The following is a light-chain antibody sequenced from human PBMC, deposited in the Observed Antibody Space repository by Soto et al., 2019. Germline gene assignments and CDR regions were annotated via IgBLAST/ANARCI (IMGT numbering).Light chain of an antibody. V-gene: IGLV2-8*01. J-gene: IGLJ1*01. Sequence: QSALTQPPSASGSPGQSVTISCTGTSSDVGDYNYVSWYQQHPGKAPKLMIYEVSKRPSGVPDRFSGSKSGSTASLTVSGLQAEDEADYFCNSYAGSSNYVFGTGTKVTVL. CDR2: EVS. CDR1: SSDVGDYNY. CDR3: NSYAGSSNYV.